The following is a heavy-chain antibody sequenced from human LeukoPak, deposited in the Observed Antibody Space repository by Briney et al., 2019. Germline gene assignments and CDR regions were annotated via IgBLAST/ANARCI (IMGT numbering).Heavy chain of an antibody. D-gene: IGHD3-22*01. CDR2: IYPRGST. V-gene: IGHV4-30-2*01. CDR1: GGSISSGSYS. Sequence: PSETLSLTCAVSGGSISSGSYSWSWIRQPPGKGLEWIGYIYPRGSTYYNPSLKSRVILSLDKSANQFSLKLSSVTAADTAVYYCARVGSGHSSGYYHNWGQGTLVTVSS. CDR3: ARVGSGHSSGYYHN. J-gene: IGHJ4*02.